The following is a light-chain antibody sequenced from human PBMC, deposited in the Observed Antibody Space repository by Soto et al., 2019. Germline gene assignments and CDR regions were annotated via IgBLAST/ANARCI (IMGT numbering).Light chain of an antibody. Sequence: DIQMPQSPSTLSASVGDRVTITCRASQTISNWLAWYQQKPGKAPKLLIYHASSLESGVPSRFSGSGSGTEFTLTISSLQPDDFATYYCQQYNSYWTFGPGTKVEIK. V-gene: IGKV1-5*01. CDR3: QQYNSYWT. J-gene: IGKJ1*01. CDR1: QTISNW. CDR2: HAS.